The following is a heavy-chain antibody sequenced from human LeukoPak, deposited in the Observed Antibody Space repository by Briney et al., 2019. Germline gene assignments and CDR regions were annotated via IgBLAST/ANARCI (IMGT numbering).Heavy chain of an antibody. CDR3: AKEGGFGVAPR. CDR2: IKYDGSVR. J-gene: IGHJ4*02. Sequence: GGSLRLSCAASGFTFSSYWMSWVRQAPGEGLEWVANIKYDGSVRYYVDSVKGRFTISRDNSKNTLYLQMNSLRAEDTAVYYCAKEGGFGVAPRWGQGTLVTVSS. CDR1: GFTFSSYW. V-gene: IGHV3-7*03. D-gene: IGHD3-3*01.